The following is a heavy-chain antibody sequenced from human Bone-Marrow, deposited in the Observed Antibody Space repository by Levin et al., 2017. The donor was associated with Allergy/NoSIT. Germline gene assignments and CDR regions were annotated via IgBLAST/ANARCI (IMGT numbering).Heavy chain of an antibody. J-gene: IGHJ6*02. V-gene: IGHV5-51*01. CDR3: ARHKNGDKFRDYYGMDV. Sequence: AGGSLRLSCEGSGSSFTNYWIAWVRQMPGRGLEWMGIIYPDDSDTIYSPSFQGQVVISGDKSISTAYLQWSSLRASDTAIYYGARHKNGDKFRDYYGMDVWGQGTTVTVSS. CDR1: GSSFTNYW. D-gene: IGHD1-1*01. CDR2: IYPDDSDT.